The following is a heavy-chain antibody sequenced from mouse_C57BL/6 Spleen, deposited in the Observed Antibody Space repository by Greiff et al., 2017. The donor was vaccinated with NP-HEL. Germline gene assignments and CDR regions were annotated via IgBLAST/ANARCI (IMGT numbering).Heavy chain of an antibody. J-gene: IGHJ1*03. Sequence: EVMLVESGGGLVQPGGSLSLSCAASGFTFTDYYMSWVRQPPGKALEWLGFIRNKANGYTTEYSASVKGRFTISRDNSQSILYLQMNALRAEDSATYYCARSYGNYGYFDVWGTGTTVTVSS. CDR2: IRNKANGYTT. V-gene: IGHV7-3*01. D-gene: IGHD2-1*01. CDR3: ARSYGNYGYFDV. CDR1: GFTFTDYY.